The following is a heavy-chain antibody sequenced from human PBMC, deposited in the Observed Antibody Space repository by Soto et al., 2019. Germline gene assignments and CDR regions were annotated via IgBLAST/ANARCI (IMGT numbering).Heavy chain of an antibody. Sequence: VASVKVSCKASGFTFTSSAVQWVRQARGQRLEWIGWIVVGSGNTNYAQKFQERVTITRDMSTSTAYMELSSLRSEDTAVYYCAADNYDFWSGSYYYYGMDVWGQGTTVTVSS. J-gene: IGHJ6*02. CDR2: IVVGSGNT. CDR3: AADNYDFWSGSYYYYGMDV. D-gene: IGHD3-3*01. V-gene: IGHV1-58*01. CDR1: GFTFTSSA.